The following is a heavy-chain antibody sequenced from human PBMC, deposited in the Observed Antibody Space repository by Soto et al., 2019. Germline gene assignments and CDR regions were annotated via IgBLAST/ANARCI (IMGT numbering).Heavy chain of an antibody. CDR3: ARGRTVNFYGMDV. CDR2: INPHSGDT. Sequence: QVQLMQSGAEVKKPGASVKVSYVASGYTFTDHYIHWVRQAPGQGLEWMGWINPHSGDTIYAQKFQGRVNLTRDTSISTAYMELSRLRSDDTAVYYCARGRTVNFYGMDVWGQGTTVTVSS. CDR1: GYTFTDHY. V-gene: IGHV1-2*02. D-gene: IGHD4-17*01. J-gene: IGHJ6*02.